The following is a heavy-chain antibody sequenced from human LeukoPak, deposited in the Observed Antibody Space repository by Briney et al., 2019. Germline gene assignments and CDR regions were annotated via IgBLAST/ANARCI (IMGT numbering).Heavy chain of an antibody. V-gene: IGHV4-30-2*01. J-gene: IGHJ3*02. CDR3: ARASIILSAFDI. CDR1: GGSISSGCYS. Sequence: PSETLSLTCAVSGGSISSGCYSWSWIRQPPGKGLEWIGYIYHSGSTYYNPSLKSRVTISVDRSKNQFSLKLSSVTAADTAVYYCARASIILSAFDIWGQGTMVTVSS. CDR2: IYHSGST. D-gene: IGHD5-12*01.